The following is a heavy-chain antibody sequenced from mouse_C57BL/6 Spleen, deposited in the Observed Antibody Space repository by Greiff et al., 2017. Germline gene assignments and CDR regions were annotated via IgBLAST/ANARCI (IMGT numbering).Heavy chain of an antibody. CDR1: GYTFTSYW. Sequence: QVQLQQPGAELVRPGSSVKLSCKASGYTFTSYWMDWVKQRPGQGLEWIGNIYPSDSETHYNQKFKDKATLTVDKSSSTAYMQLSSLTSEDSAVYYCARNGYWYYFDYWGQGTTLTVSS. CDR2: IYPSDSET. D-gene: IGHD2-3*01. V-gene: IGHV1-61*01. CDR3: ARNGYWYYFDY. J-gene: IGHJ2*01.